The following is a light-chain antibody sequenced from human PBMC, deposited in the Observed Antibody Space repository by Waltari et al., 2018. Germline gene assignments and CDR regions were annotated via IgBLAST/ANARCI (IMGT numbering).Light chain of an antibody. CDR1: QNIRSW. CDR2: KTS. V-gene: IGKV1-5*03. Sequence: DIQMTQSPSTLSASVGDRVTITCRASQNIRSWLAWSQQKPGRAPRLLISKTSSLESGVPSRFGGSASGTEFTLTISSLQPDDFATYYCQQYSNYPWTFGQGTKVEIK. J-gene: IGKJ1*01. CDR3: QQYSNYPWT.